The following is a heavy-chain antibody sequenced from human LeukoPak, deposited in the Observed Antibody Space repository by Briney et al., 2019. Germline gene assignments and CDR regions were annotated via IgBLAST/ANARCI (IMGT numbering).Heavy chain of an antibody. Sequence: GGTLRLSCAASGFTFSSYGMSWVRQAPGKGLEWVSAISGSGGSTYYADSVKGRFTISRDNSKNTLYLQMNSLRAEDTAVYYCAKRAAAGPSNIDYWGQGTLVTVSS. D-gene: IGHD6-13*01. CDR3: AKRAAAGPSNIDY. V-gene: IGHV3-23*01. J-gene: IGHJ4*02. CDR1: GFTFSSYG. CDR2: ISGSGGST.